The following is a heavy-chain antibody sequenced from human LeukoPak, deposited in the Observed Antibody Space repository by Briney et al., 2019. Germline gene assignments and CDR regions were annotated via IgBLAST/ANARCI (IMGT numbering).Heavy chain of an antibody. D-gene: IGHD3-10*01. V-gene: IGHV3-30*02. Sequence: PGGSLRLSCAASGFTFSSYGMHWVRQAPGKGLEWVAFIRYDGSNKYYADSVKGRFTISRDNYKNTLYLQMNSLRAEDTAVYYCAKENYYGSGSYYNPGGYYYYYYMDVWGKGTTVTVSS. J-gene: IGHJ6*03. CDR1: GFTFSSYG. CDR3: AKENYYGSGSYYNPGGYYYYYYMDV. CDR2: IRYDGSNK.